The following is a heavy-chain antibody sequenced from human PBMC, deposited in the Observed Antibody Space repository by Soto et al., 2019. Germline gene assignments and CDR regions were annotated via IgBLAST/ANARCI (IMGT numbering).Heavy chain of an antibody. CDR3: AREVRSGLDY. D-gene: IGHD2-21*01. J-gene: IGHJ4*02. V-gene: IGHV4-59*01. CDR1: GGSISSYY. CDR2: IYYSGST. Sequence: QVQLQESGPGLVKPSETLSLTCTVSGGSISSYYWSWIRQPPGKGLEWIGYIYYSGSTNYNPSLTSRVTISVDTSKNQFSLKRSSVTAADTAVYYCAREVRSGLDYWGQGTLVTVSS.